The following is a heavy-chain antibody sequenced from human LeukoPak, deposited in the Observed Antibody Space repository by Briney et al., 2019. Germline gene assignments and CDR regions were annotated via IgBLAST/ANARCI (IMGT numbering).Heavy chain of an antibody. Sequence: PGGSLRLSCAASGFTFSSYAMSWVRQAPGKGLEWVSAISGSGGSTYYADSVKGRFTISRDNSKNTLYLRMNSLRAEDTAVYYCATRSVGYSSGWYPGWGQGTLVTVSS. V-gene: IGHV3-23*01. D-gene: IGHD6-19*01. CDR2: ISGSGGST. CDR1: GFTFSSYA. J-gene: IGHJ4*02. CDR3: ATRSVGYSSGWYPG.